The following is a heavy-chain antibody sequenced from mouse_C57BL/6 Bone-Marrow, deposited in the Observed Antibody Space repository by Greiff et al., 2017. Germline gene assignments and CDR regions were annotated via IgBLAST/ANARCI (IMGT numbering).Heavy chain of an antibody. CDR2: IYPGSGNT. Sequence: QVQLQQSGAELVRPGASVKLSCKASGYTFTDYYINWVKQRPGQGLEWIARIYPGSGNTYYNEKFKGKATLTAEKSSSTAYMQLSSLTSEDSAVYFCARAYYSLDYFDYWGQGTTLTVSS. CDR1: GYTFTDYY. D-gene: IGHD2-12*01. V-gene: IGHV1-76*01. J-gene: IGHJ2*01. CDR3: ARAYYSLDYFDY.